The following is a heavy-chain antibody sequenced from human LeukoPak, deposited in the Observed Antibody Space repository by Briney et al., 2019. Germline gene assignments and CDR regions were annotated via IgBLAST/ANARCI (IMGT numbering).Heavy chain of an antibody. Sequence: GGSLRLSCAASGFTFSIDAMSWGRQAPGKGLERGSAISGSGGRTYYADSVKGRFTISRDNSKNTLYLQMNSLRAEETAVYYCATWGGVAASGYWGQGTLVTVSS. D-gene: IGHD2-15*01. CDR3: ATWGGVAASGY. CDR2: ISGSGGRT. V-gene: IGHV3-23*01. J-gene: IGHJ4*02. CDR1: GFTFSIDA.